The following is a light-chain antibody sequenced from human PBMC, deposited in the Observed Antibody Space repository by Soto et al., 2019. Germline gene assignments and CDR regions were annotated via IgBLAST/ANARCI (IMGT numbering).Light chain of an antibody. CDR3: QHYNSYSEA. CDR2: KAS. Sequence: DIQMTHSPSTRSVSVGDRVTVTGRASQNISSWLAWYQQKPGKAPKLLIYKASTLKSGVPSRFSGSGSGTEFTLTISSLQPDDFATYSCQHYNSYSEAFGQGTKVDIK. J-gene: IGKJ1*01. V-gene: IGKV1-5*03. CDR1: QNISSW.